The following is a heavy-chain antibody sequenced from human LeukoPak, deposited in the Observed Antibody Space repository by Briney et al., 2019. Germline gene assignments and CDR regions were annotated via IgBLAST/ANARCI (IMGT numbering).Heavy chain of an antibody. D-gene: IGHD6-25*01. CDR3: ARRRPATAWVNGYSGGLAFDV. J-gene: IGHJ3*01. CDR2: INHSGST. Sequence: PSETLSLTCAVYGGSFNNYYWSWIRQPPGQGLEWIGEINHSGSTNYNPSLKSRVTISVDTSKNQFSLKLSSVTAADTAVYYCARRRPATAWVNGYSGGLAFDVWGQGTMVTVSS. CDR1: GGSFNNYY. V-gene: IGHV4-34*01.